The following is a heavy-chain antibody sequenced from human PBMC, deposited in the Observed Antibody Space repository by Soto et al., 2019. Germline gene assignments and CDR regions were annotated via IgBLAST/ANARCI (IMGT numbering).Heavy chain of an antibody. V-gene: IGHV3-23*01. CDR1: GITFRSRA. D-gene: IGHD3-22*01. CDR3: AKDYYYYDSSGYSYVFDY. CDR2: TTDNDGDR. Sequence: GGSLRLSCVASGITFRSRAMSWFRQAPGEGLEWVSVTTDNDGDRKYADSVRGRFTISRDNSKNTLYLQMSSLRAEDSAVYYCAKDYYYYDSSGYSYVFDYWGQGTRVTVSS. J-gene: IGHJ4*02.